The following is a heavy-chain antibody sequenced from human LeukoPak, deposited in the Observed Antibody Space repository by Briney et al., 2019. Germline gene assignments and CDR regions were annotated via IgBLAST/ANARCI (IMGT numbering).Heavy chain of an antibody. Sequence: GGSLRLSCAASGFTFSTYNMNWVRQAPGKGLEWVSFISSSNSYIYYADPVKGRFTISRDNAKNSLYLQMNSLRAEDTAVYYCAREIAAAGSNYFDYWGQGTLVTVSS. V-gene: IGHV3-21*01. CDR2: ISSSNSYI. D-gene: IGHD6-13*01. J-gene: IGHJ4*02. CDR3: AREIAAAGSNYFDY. CDR1: GFTFSTYN.